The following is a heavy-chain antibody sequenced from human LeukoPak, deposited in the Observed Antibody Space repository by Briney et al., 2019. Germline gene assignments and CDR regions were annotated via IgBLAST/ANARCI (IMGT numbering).Heavy chain of an antibody. CDR3: ASGRYYYRHY. D-gene: IGHD3-10*01. J-gene: IGHJ4*02. V-gene: IGHV3-74*01. Sequence: QPGGSLRLSCAASGFTFSSYWMHWVRQAPGKGLVWVSRISSDGSSTSYADSVKGRFTISRDNAKNSLYLQMNSLRAEDTAVYYCASGRYYYRHYWGQGTLVTVSS. CDR1: GFTFSSYW. CDR2: ISSDGSST.